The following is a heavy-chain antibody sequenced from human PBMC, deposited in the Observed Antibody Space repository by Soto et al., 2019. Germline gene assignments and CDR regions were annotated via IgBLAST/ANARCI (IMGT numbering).Heavy chain of an antibody. D-gene: IGHD4-17*01. Sequence: GGSLRLSCAASGFTFSDYAMTSVRQAPGKGLEWVSAISGSGGSPYYADSVKGRFTISRDNAKNSLYLQMNSLRAEDTAVYYCARDQSVTGPFDYWGQGTLVTVSS. CDR3: ARDQSVTGPFDY. CDR1: GFTFSDYA. V-gene: IGHV3-23*01. J-gene: IGHJ4*02. CDR2: ISGSGGSP.